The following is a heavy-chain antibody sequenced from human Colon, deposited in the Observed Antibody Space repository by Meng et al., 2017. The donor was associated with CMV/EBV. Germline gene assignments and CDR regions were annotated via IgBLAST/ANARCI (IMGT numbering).Heavy chain of an antibody. CDR2: ISSSSSYI. CDR3: FYYGSGSYPY. V-gene: IGHV3-21*01. D-gene: IGHD3-10*01. CDR1: GFTFSSYS. J-gene: IGHJ4*02. Sequence: EVQLVESGGGLVKPGGSLRLSCAASGFTFSSYSMNWVRQAPGKGLEWVSSISSSSSYIYYADSVKGRFTISRDNAKNSLYLQMNSLRAEDTAVYYCFYYGSGSYPYWGQGTLVTVSS.